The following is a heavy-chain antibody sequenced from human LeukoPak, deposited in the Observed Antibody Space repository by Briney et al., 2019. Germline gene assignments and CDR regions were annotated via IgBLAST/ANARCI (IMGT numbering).Heavy chain of an antibody. CDR3: ARGISFLGFDP. Sequence: ASVKVSCKASGYTFTGYYIHWVRQAPGQGLEWMGWISAYNGNTNYAQKLQGRVTMTTDTSTSTAYMELRSLRSDDTAVYYCARGISFLGFDPWGQGTLVTVSS. CDR1: GYTFTGYY. V-gene: IGHV1-18*04. J-gene: IGHJ5*02. CDR2: ISAYNGNT. D-gene: IGHD1-14*01.